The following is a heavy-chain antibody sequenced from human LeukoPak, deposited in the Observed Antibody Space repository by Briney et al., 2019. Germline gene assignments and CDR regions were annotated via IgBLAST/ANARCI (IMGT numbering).Heavy chain of an antibody. CDR1: GYRFTDYW. CDR2: IYPGDSDS. D-gene: IGHD2-2*01. CDR3: ARRSYCYSTSCYSYWFDS. V-gene: IGHV5-51*01. Sequence: GESLKISCKGSGYRFTDYWIAWVRQMPGKGLEWMGIIYPGDSDSRYSPSFQGQVTFSADKSISTAYLQWSSLKASDTAMYYCARRSYCYSTSCYSYWFDSWGQGTLVTVSS. J-gene: IGHJ5*01.